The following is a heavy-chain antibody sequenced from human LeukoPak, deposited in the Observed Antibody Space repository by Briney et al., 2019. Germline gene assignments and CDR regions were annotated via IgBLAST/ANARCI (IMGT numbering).Heavy chain of an antibody. CDR2: IYYSGST. V-gene: IGHV4-39*01. J-gene: IGHJ4*02. D-gene: IGHD6-13*01. Sequence: SETLSLTCTVSGGSISSSSYYWGWIRQPPGKGLEWIGSIYYSGSTYYNPSLKSRVTMSVDTSKNQFSLKLSSVTAADTAVYYCARPEGGSSIDYWGQGTLVTVSS. CDR1: GGSISSSSYY. CDR3: ARPEGGSSIDY.